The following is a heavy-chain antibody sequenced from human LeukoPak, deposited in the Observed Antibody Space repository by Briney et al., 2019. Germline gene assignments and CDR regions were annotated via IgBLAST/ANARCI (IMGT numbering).Heavy chain of an antibody. D-gene: IGHD1/OR15-1a*01. V-gene: IGHV3-74*01. CDR1: GFNFNTYW. CDR3: VRDRDWNIDL. CDR2: INPDRTYT. J-gene: IGHJ5*02. Sequence: GGSLRLSCVASGFNFNTYWMHWVRQVPGKGLMSVSRINPDRTYTNYAGSVKGRFTISRDNAKNTLYLQMNSLRVEDAAVYYCVRDRDWNIDLWGQGTLVTVSS.